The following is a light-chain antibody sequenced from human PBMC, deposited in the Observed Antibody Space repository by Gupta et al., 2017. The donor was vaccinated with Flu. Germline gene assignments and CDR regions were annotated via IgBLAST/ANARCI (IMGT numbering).Light chain of an antibody. V-gene: IGLV3-21*02. J-gene: IGLJ2*01. CDR3: QVWDSNSDVR. CDR1: NRGAKS. CDR2: DSS. Sequence: GQTARITCGGYNRGAKSVGWDQQKPGKAPVMVVYDSSDRPSGIPERFSGSSSGNTAALTINRVEAGDEADYHCQVWDSNSDVRVGGGTKLTVL.